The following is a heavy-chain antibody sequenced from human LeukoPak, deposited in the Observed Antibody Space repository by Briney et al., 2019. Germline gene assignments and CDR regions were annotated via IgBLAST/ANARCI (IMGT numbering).Heavy chain of an antibody. CDR1: GGSISGYY. D-gene: IGHD1-26*01. V-gene: IGHV4-59*01. CDR3: ARGEWDLLFDY. Sequence: SEALSLTCTVSGGSISGYYWSWIRQPPGKGLEWIGYIFYSGSTNYNPSLKSRVTISVDTSKNQFSLKLSSVTAADTAVYYCARGEWDLLFDYWGQGTLVTVSS. CDR2: IFYSGST. J-gene: IGHJ4*02.